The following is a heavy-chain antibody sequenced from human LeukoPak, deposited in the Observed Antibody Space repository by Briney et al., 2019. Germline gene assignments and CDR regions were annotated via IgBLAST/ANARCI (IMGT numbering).Heavy chain of an antibody. J-gene: IGHJ4*02. V-gene: IGHV1-2*02. CDR2: INPNSGGT. Sequence: GASVTDSCKASGYTFTGYYMHWVRQAPGQGLEWMGWINPNSGGTNYAQKFQGRVTMTRDTSISTAYMELSRLRSDDAAVYYCARGVGATNVGYWGQGTLVTVSS. CDR1: GYTFTGYY. D-gene: IGHD1-26*01. CDR3: ARGVGATNVGY.